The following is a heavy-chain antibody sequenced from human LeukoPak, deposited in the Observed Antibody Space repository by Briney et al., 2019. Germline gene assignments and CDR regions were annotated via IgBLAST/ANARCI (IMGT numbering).Heavy chain of an antibody. V-gene: IGHV4-39*07. D-gene: IGHD6-19*01. CDR2: INHSGST. Sequence: SSETLSLTCTVSGGSISSGGYYWSWIRQPPGKGLEWIGEINHSGSTNYNPSLKSRVTISVDTSKNQFSLKLSSVTAADTAVYYCARGQWLASFDYWGQGTLVTVSS. CDR3: ARGQWLASFDY. CDR1: GGSISSGGYY. J-gene: IGHJ4*02.